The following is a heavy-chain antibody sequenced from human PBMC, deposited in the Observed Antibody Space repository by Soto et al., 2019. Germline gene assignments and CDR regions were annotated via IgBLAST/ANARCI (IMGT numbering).Heavy chain of an antibody. D-gene: IGHD3-3*01. CDR3: ARDFAYFDS. CDR1: GGSFKSGSYS. J-gene: IGHJ4*02. CDR2: VYHTGRT. Sequence: QVQLLESGPGLVKPSETLSLTCTVSGGSFKSGSYSWSWIRQPPGKGLEWIGYVYHTGRTSYNPSHKSRVAISMDTSKNQFSLNLDSVTAADTAVYFCARDFAYFDSWGQGTLVTVYS. V-gene: IGHV4-61*01.